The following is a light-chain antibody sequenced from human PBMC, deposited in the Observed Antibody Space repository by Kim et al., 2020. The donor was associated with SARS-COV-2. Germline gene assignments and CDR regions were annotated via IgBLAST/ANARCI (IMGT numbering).Light chain of an antibody. CDR2: GAS. CDR3: QQYGSSPPYS. Sequence: PGERATLSSRASQSVSGSYLAWYQQKPGRAPRLLIYGASSRAPGIPDRFSGSGSGTDFTLTISRLEPKDFAVYYCQQYGSSPPYSFGQGTELEI. CDR1: QSVSGSY. J-gene: IGKJ2*03. V-gene: IGKV3-20*01.